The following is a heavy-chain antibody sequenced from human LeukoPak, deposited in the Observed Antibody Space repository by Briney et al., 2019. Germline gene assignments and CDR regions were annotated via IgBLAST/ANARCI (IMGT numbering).Heavy chain of an antibody. J-gene: IGHJ4*02. CDR2: IYPADYDT. CDR1: GYDFTSYW. Sequence: GESVKISCRVSGYDFTSYWSAWVRQMPGRGLEWMGFIYPADYDTRYSPSFQGQVTISADRSVTPAYLQWSSLKASDTAVYFCARGLGYSTSSISFDSWGQGTLVTVSS. D-gene: IGHD6-6*01. V-gene: IGHV5-51*01. CDR3: ARGLGYSTSSISFDS.